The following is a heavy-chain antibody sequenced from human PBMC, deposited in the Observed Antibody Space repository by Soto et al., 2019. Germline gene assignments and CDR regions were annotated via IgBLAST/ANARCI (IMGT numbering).Heavy chain of an antibody. CDR1: GFTFSSYA. D-gene: IGHD3-10*01. CDR3: TRDAHPYYGSGSPYYYYGMDV. CDR2: ISYDGSNK. V-gene: IGHV3-30-3*01. Sequence: QVQLVESGGGVVQPGRSLRLSCAASGFTFSSYAMHWVRQAPGKGLEWVAVISYDGSNKYYADSVKGRFTISRDNSKNTLYLQMNSLRAEDTAVYYCTRDAHPYYGSGSPYYYYGMDVWGQGTTVTVSS. J-gene: IGHJ6*02.